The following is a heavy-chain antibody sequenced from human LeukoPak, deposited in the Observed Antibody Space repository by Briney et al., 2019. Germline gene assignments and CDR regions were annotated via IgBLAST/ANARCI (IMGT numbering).Heavy chain of an antibody. V-gene: IGHV3-7*01. D-gene: IGHD1-1*01. CDR3: ARVMVQLERSDAFDI. J-gene: IGHJ3*02. CDR1: GFTFSSYW. CDR2: IKQDGSEK. Sequence: GGSLRLSCAASGFTFSSYWMSWVRQAPGKGLEWVANIKQDGSEKYYVDSVKGRFTISRDNAKNSLYLQMNSLRAEDTAVYYCARVMVQLERSDAFDIRGQGTMVTVSS.